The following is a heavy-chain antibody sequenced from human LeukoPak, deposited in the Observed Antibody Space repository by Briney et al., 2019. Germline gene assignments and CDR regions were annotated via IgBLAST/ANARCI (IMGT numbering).Heavy chain of an antibody. D-gene: IGHD1-26*01. CDR3: ARGEVRATTEYFQH. J-gene: IGHJ1*01. CDR2: INHSGST. CDR1: GGSFSGYY. V-gene: IGHV4-34*01. Sequence: PSETLSLTCAVYGGSFSGYYWSWIRQPPGKGLEWIGEINHSGSTNYNPSLKSRVTISVDTSKNQFSLKPSSVTAADTAVYYCARGEVRATTEYFQHWGQGTLVTVSS.